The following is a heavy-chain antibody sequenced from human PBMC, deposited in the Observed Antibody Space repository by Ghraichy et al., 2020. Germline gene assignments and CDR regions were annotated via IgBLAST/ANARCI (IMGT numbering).Heavy chain of an antibody. CDR3: ARATPSYYGSGSSLDY. D-gene: IGHD3-10*01. CDR1: GGSISSYY. J-gene: IGHJ4*02. Sequence: SETLSLTCTVSGGSISSYYWSWIRQPPGKGLEWIGYIYYSGSTNYNPSLKSRVTISVDTSKNQFSLKLSSVTAADTAVYYCARATPSYYGSGSSLDYWGQGTLVTVSS. V-gene: IGHV4-59*01. CDR2: IYYSGST.